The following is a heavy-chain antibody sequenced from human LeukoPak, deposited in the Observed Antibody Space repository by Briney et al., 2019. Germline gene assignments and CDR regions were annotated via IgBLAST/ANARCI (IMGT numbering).Heavy chain of an antibody. V-gene: IGHV3-30-3*01. CDR1: VFIFSKLA. Sequence: PGGPPRLFCAATVFIFSKLAMLCVRQAPGKGLAWLAAILYDGSNEYYADSVKGRFTISRDNSKRTLYLQMDSLRAEDTAVYYWASVHIRPSTALLYWGLGTLVTVSS. D-gene: IGHD1-1*01. CDR3: ASVHIRPSTALLY. J-gene: IGHJ4*02. CDR2: ILYDGSNE.